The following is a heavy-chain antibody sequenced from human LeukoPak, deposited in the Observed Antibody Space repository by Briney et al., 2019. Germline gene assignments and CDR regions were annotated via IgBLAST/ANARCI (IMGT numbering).Heavy chain of an antibody. V-gene: IGHV3-23*01. CDR3: AKHCSGGSCYLYYMDV. D-gene: IGHD2-15*01. J-gene: IGHJ6*03. CDR2: ISGSGGST. Sequence: GGSLRLSCAASGFTFSSYAMSWVRQAPGKGLEWVSAISGSGGSTYYADSVKGRFTISRDNSKNTLYLQMNSLRAEGTAVYYCAKHCSGGSCYLYYMDVWGKGTTVTVSS. CDR1: GFTFSSYA.